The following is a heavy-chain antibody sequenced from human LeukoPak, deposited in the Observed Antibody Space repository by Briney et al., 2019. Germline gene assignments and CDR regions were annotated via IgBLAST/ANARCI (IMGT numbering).Heavy chain of an antibody. Sequence: SETLSLTCTVSGGSISSNSYYWGWLRQPPGKGLEWIGIIYYSRNTYYNPSLKSRLTISVDTSKNHFSLKLRTVTTATRAVFYCARLHWGSGGSGSFDYWGQGTLVTVSS. CDR2: IYYSRNT. D-gene: IGHD7-27*01. J-gene: IGHJ4*02. CDR1: GGSISSNSYY. CDR3: ARLHWGSGGSGSFDY. V-gene: IGHV4-39*02.